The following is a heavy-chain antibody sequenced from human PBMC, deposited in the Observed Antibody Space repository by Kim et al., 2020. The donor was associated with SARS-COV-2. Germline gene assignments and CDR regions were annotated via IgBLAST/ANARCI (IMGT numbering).Heavy chain of an antibody. CDR1: GCSISSYY. CDR3: STGGISWELHGYFHH. D-gene: IGHD1-26*01. CDR2: IYYSGST. V-gene: IGHV4-59*01. J-gene: IGHJ1*01. Sequence: SETLSLTCTVSGCSISSYYWSWIRQPPGKGLEWMGYIYYSGSTNYNPSFMNRVFITVETTTNNFSLQLSSVTTADTTADYCSTGGISWELHGYFHHCGQG.